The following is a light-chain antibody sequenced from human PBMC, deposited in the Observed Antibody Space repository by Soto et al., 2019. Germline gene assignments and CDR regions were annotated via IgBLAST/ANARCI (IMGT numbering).Light chain of an antibody. CDR3: QQYNTYSPVT. J-gene: IGKJ1*01. CDR1: QSINTW. V-gene: IGKV1-5*01. Sequence: DIQMTQSPSTLSASVGDRVTITCRASQSINTWLAWYQQKPGKAPKVLIFDASSLKSGVPSRFSGSGSATEFTLTISSLQPDDFATYYCQQYNTYSPVTFGQGTKVDIK. CDR2: DAS.